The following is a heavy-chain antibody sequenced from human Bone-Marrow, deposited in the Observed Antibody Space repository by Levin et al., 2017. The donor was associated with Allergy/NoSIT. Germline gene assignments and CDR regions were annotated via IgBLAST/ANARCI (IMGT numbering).Heavy chain of an antibody. CDR1: GFPFSRHA. CDR2: INTGGNSI. CDR3: ARFFWTGPSPLGADAFDA. Sequence: PGGSLRLSCAASGFPFSRHAMHWVRQAPGKGLEYVAAINTGGNSIYYADSVRGRFTASRDNSKNTLYLHMGSLREEDTAVYFCARFFWTGPSPLGADAFDAWGQGTMVTVSS. D-gene: IGHD3/OR15-3a*01. V-gene: IGHV3-64*02. J-gene: IGHJ3*01.